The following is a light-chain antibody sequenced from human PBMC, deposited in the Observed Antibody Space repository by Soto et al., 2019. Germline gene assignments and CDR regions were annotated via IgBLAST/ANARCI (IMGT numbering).Light chain of an antibody. J-gene: IGKJ3*01. V-gene: IGKV3-20*01. CDR2: DAA. CDR1: QSVTSNS. Sequence: EIVLTQSPGTLSLSPGERATLSCRASQSVTSNSLAWYQHKLGQAPRLLIYDAASRATGIPDRFSGSGSGTDFTLTISRLEAEDFAVYFCQQFGTSPGTFGPGTKVDIK. CDR3: QQFGTSPGT.